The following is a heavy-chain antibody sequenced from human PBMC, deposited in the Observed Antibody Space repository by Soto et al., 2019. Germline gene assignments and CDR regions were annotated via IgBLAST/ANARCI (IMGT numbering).Heavy chain of an antibody. CDR2: IYHSGST. D-gene: IGHD1-26*01. CDR3: ARYSGSYFHFDY. Sequence: QVQLQESGPGLVKPSQTLSLTCTVSGGSISNGDYYWGWIRQPPGKGLEWIGNIYHSGSTYYYPSLKSRVIISVDTSENQFALKLSSVNAADTAVYYCARYSGSYFHFDYWGQGTLVTVSS. J-gene: IGHJ4*02. V-gene: IGHV4-30-4*08. CDR1: GGSISNGDYY.